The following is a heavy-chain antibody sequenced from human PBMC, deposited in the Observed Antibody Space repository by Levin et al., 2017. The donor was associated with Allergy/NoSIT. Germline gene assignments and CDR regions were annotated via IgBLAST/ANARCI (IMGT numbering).Heavy chain of an antibody. CDR1: GGSISPYY. CDR3: AREATVTTGFDY. J-gene: IGHJ4*02. CDR2: IYYSGST. Sequence: PSETLSLTCTVSGGSISPYYWSWIRQPPGKGLEWIGYIYYSGSTYYSPSLKSRVTISVDTSKNQFSLKLSSVTAADTAVYYCAREATVTTGFDYWGQGTLVTVSS. V-gene: IGHV4-59*01. D-gene: IGHD4-17*01.